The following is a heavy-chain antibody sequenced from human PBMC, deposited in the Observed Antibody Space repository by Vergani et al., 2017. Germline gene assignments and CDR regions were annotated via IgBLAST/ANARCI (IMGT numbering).Heavy chain of an antibody. CDR1: GFTSSYYG. D-gene: IGHD1-1*01. CDR3: ATKSWGTHGCQIRYVRE. Sequence: QVHLVESGGGVVQPGRSLRLSCVVSGFTSSYYGMHWVRQAPGKGLEWVAVISYDGTQKYYADSVKGRFTISRDNYKSFLNLQMNSLRTEDTAVYYCATKSWGTHGCQIRYVREWGQGALVTVSS. J-gene: IGHJ1*01. CDR2: ISYDGTQK. V-gene: IGHV3-30*03.